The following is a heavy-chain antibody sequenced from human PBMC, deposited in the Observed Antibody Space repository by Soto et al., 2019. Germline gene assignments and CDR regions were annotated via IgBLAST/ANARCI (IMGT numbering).Heavy chain of an antibody. V-gene: IGHV4-59*01. CDR3: ARATAAAHDAFDI. CDR2: IYYSGST. CDR1: GGSISSYY. Sequence: SETLSLTCTVSGGSISSYYWSWIRQPPGKGLEWIGYIYYSGSTNYNPSLKSRVTISVDTSKNQFSLKPSSVTAADTAVYYCARATAAAHDAFDIWGQGTMVTVSS. D-gene: IGHD6-13*01. J-gene: IGHJ3*02.